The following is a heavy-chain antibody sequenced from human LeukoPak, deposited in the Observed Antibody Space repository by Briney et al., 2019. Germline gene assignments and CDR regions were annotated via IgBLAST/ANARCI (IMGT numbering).Heavy chain of an antibody. CDR1: GGSISSSSYY. CDR2: IYYSGST. CDR3: ASWGGEEQLVWYYDY. D-gene: IGHD6-6*01. V-gene: IGHV4-39*07. J-gene: IGHJ4*02. Sequence: PSETLSLTCTVSGGSISSSSYYWGWIRQPPGKGLEWIGSIYYSGSTYYNPSLKSRVTISVDTSKNQFSLKLSSVTAADTAVYYCASWGGEEQLVWYYDYWGQGTLVTVSS.